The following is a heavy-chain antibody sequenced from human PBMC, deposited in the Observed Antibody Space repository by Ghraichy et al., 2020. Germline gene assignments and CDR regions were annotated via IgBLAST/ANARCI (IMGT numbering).Heavy chain of an antibody. CDR2: INQDGSEI. J-gene: IGHJ4*02. CDR1: GFTFSTFW. CDR3: ARMFTDF. D-gene: IGHD3-16*01. V-gene: IGHV3-7*03. Sequence: GESLRLSCAASGFTFSTFWMSWARQVPGKGLEWVGNINQDGSEIYYLDSVKGRFTMSRDNAKNLLYLQMNSLRADDTAVYYCARMFTDFWGQGTLVTVSS.